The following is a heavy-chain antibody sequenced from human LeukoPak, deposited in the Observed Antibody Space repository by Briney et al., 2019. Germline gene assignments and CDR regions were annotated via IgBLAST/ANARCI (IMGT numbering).Heavy chain of an antibody. CDR1: GFTFSSYA. CDR2: ISYDGSNK. J-gene: IGHJ4*02. V-gene: IGHV3-30-3*01. D-gene: IGHD4-17*01. CDR3: ARGLTTVTPLLGY. Sequence: GGSLRLSCAASGFTFSSYAMHWVRQAPGKGLEWVAVISYDGSNKYYADSVKGRFTISRDNSKNTLYLQMNSLRAEDTAVYYCARGLTTVTPLLGYWGQGTLVTVSS.